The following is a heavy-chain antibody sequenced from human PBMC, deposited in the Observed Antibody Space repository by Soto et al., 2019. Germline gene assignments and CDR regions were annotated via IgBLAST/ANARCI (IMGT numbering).Heavy chain of an antibody. V-gene: IGHV3-7*01. D-gene: IGHD6-19*01. CDR2: IKPDAGVA. CDR1: GFIFSTHW. CDR3: ANDGGWHLGY. J-gene: IGHJ4*01. Sequence: EVQLVESGGGLVQPGGSLRLSCAASGFIFSTHWMTWARQGPGKGLEWLATIKPDAGVAYYADSVKGRFTISRDNAKNSLYLQMNSLRHDATAVSYCANDGGWHLGYRGQGPLVTVSS.